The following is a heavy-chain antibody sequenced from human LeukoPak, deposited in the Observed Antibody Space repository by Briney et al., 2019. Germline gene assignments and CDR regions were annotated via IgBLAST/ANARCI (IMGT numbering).Heavy chain of an antibody. V-gene: IGHV3-66*01. Sequence: GGSLRLSCAASGFTVSSNYMSWVRQAPGKGLEWVSVIYSGGNTYYADSVKGRFTISRDSSKNTLYLQMNSLRAEDTAVYYCARDRIAVAGTIGMDVWGQGTTVTVSS. CDR1: GFTVSSNY. CDR3: ARDRIAVAGTIGMDV. D-gene: IGHD6-19*01. CDR2: IYSGGNT. J-gene: IGHJ6*02.